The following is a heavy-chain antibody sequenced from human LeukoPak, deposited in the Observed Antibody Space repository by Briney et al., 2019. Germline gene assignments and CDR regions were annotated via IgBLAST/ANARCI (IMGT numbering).Heavy chain of an antibody. J-gene: IGHJ4*01. CDR1: GGSFSDKY. CDR3: AGDHYLALKD. CDR2: TSPSGST. V-gene: IGHV4-34*01. Sequence: SETLSLTCAVYGGSFSDKYWSWIRQSPGKGLEWIGETSPSGSTNYNASLKSRVTISVDTSNNQFSLKLSSVTAADTAVYYCAGDHYLALKDWGHGILVTVSS. D-gene: IGHD1-14*01.